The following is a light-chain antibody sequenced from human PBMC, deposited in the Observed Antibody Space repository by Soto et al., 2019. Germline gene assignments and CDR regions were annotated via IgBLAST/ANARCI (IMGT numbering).Light chain of an antibody. V-gene: IGLV2-14*01. Sequence: QSALTQPPSASGSPGQSVTISCAGTSSDVGGYNLVSWYQQHPGKAPKLMIYQVTIRPSGISNRFSGSKSGNTASLTISGLQAEDEADYYCTSFSSSTSLDVFGTGTKLTVL. CDR3: TSFSSSTSLDV. CDR2: QVT. J-gene: IGLJ1*01. CDR1: SSDVGGYNL.